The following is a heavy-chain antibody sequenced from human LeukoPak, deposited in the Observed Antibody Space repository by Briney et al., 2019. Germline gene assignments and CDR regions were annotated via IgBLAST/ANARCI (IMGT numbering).Heavy chain of an antibody. CDR1: GFTFSSYG. CDR2: IRNDGSIR. Sequence: GGSLRLSCAPSGFTFSSYGMHWVRQAPGKGLEWVAFIRNDGSIRYYADSLKGRFTISRDNSKNTLYLQMSSLRVDDTAVYYCAKGRAGMVRGVCDYWGQGTLVTVSS. V-gene: IGHV3-30*02. CDR3: AKGRAGMVRGVCDY. D-gene: IGHD3-10*01. J-gene: IGHJ4*02.